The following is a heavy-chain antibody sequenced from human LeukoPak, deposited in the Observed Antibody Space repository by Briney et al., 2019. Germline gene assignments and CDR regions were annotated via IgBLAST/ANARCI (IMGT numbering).Heavy chain of an antibody. CDR2: IYYTGSS. D-gene: IGHD6-6*01. V-gene: IGHV4-59*01. CDR1: GGSFSSYY. Sequence: PSETLSLTCTVPGGSFSSYYWSWIRQPPEKPLEWIGYIYYTGSSNYNPSLKSRVTISVDTAKNKFSLRLSSVTAADTAVYYCARGGSRQSSSSDFDYWGQGILVTVSS. J-gene: IGHJ4*02. CDR3: ARGGSRQSSSSDFDY.